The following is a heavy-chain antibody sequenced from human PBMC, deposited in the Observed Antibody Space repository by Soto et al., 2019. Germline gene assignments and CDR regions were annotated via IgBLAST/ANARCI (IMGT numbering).Heavy chain of an antibody. D-gene: IGHD3-10*01. CDR2: ISGSGGST. CDR1: GFSFSSYA. V-gene: IGHV3-23*01. J-gene: IGHJ6*02. Sequence: EVQLLESGGGLVQPGGSLRLSCVASGFSFSSYAMSWVRQAPGKGLEWVSTISGSGGSTFYADSVKGRFTISRDNSKDTLFLQMNSLRAEDTAVYYCAKDRGYGSGRAPYGMDVWGQGTTVTVSS. CDR3: AKDRGYGSGRAPYGMDV.